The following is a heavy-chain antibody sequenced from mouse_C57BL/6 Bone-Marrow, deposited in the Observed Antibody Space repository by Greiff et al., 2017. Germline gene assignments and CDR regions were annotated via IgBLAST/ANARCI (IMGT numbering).Heavy chain of an antibody. Sequence: QVQLQQPGAELVKPGASVKMSCKASGYTFTSYWITWVKQRPGQGLEWIGDIYPTSGRTNYNEKFKSQAILTVDPSSNTAYLQLSSLTSEDSAVFYGARSGPLGRSFDYWGQGTTLTVSS. V-gene: IGHV1-55*01. CDR2: IYPTSGRT. CDR3: ARSGPLGRSFDY. J-gene: IGHJ2*01. CDR1: GYTFTSYW. D-gene: IGHD4-1*01.